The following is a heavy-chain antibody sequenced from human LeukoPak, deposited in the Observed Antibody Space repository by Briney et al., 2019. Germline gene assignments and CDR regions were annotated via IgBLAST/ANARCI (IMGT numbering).Heavy chain of an antibody. D-gene: IGHD3-10*01. J-gene: IGHJ4*02. CDR3: ARAQDYYGSGSYYYFDY. Sequence: GESLKISWKGSGYSFTSYWIGWVRQMPGKGLEWMGIIYPGDSDTRYSPSFQGQVTISADKSISTAYLQWSSLKASDTAMYYCARAQDYYGSGSYYYFDYWGQGTLVTVSS. CDR2: IYPGDSDT. CDR1: GYSFTSYW. V-gene: IGHV5-51*01.